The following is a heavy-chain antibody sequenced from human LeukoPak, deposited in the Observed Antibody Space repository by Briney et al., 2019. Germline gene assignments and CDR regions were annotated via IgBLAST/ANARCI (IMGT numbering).Heavy chain of an antibody. CDR2: IYHSGST. V-gene: IGHV4-59*12. CDR1: GGSISSYY. D-gene: IGHD3-22*01. CDR3: ALYYYDSSGRIFDY. Sequence: SETLSLTCTVSGGSISSYYWSWIRQPPGKGLEWIGEIYHSGSTNYNPSLKSRVTISVDKSKNQFSLKLSSVTAADTAVYYCALYYYDSSGRIFDYWGQGTLVTVSS. J-gene: IGHJ4*02.